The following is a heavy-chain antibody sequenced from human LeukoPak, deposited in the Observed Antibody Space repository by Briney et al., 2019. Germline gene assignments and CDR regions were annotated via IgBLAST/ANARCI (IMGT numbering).Heavy chain of an antibody. V-gene: IGHV1-69*04. J-gene: IGHJ4*02. D-gene: IGHD4-23*01. Sequence: SVKISCKAYGGTFCSYAISWVRQVPGQGLEWMGRIIPILGIANYAQKFQGRVTITADKSTSTAYMELSSLRSEDTAVYYCARSGYGGLHDYWGQGTLVTVSS. CDR2: IIPILGIA. CDR1: GGTFCSYA. CDR3: ARSGYGGLHDY.